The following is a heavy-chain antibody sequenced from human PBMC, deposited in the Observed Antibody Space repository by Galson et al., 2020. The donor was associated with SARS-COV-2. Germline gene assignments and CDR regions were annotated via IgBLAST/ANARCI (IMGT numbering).Heavy chain of an antibody. J-gene: IGHJ6*02. CDR3: AKVWGPGYYYYYGMDV. D-gene: IGHD7-27*01. V-gene: IGHV3-9*01. CDR1: GFTFDDYA. Sequence: GGSLRLSCAASGFTFDDYAMHWVRQAPGKGLEWVSGISWNSGSIGYADSVKGRFTISRDNAKNSLYLQMNSLRAEDTALYYCAKVWGPGYYYYYGMDVWGQGTTVTVSS. CDR2: ISWNSGSI.